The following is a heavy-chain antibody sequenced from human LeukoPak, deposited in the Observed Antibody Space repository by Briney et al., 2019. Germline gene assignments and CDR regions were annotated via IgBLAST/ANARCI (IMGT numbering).Heavy chain of an antibody. CDR1: GGSISSSSYY. Sequence: SETLSLTCTVSGGSISSSSYYWGWIRQPPGKGLEWIGSIYYSGSTYYNPSLKSRVTISVDTSKNQFSLKLSSVTAADTAVYYCARSTVTRYYYYMDVWGKGTTVTVSS. CDR3: ARSTVTRYYYYMDV. J-gene: IGHJ6*03. CDR2: IYYSGST. V-gene: IGHV4-39*07. D-gene: IGHD4-17*01.